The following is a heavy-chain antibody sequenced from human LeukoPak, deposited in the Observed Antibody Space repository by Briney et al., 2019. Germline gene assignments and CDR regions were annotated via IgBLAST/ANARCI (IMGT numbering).Heavy chain of an antibody. CDR1: GFTFSSYW. D-gene: IGHD2-2*02. CDR2: IKQDGSEK. Sequence: PVGSLRLSCAASGFTFSSYWMSWVRQAPGKGLEWVANIKQDGSEKYYVDSVKGRFTISRDNAKNSLYLQMNSLRAEDTAVYYCARVLSQYCSSTSCYIPHYWGQGTLVTVSS. CDR3: ARVLSQYCSSTSCYIPHY. J-gene: IGHJ4*02. V-gene: IGHV3-7*01.